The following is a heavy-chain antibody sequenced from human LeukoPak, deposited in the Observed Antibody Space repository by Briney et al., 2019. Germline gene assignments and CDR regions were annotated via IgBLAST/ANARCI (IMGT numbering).Heavy chain of an antibody. V-gene: IGHV3-30*02. D-gene: IGHD6-6*01. CDR1: GFPFSDYG. CDR3: AKDRWGSIASLDS. Sequence: GGSLRLSCAASGFPFSDYGMHWVRQAPGKGLEWVAFIRYDGNNKYYADSVKGRFTISRDNSKNTLYLQMNSLRSEDTAVYYCAKDRWGSIASLDSWGQGALVTVSS. J-gene: IGHJ4*02. CDR2: IRYDGNNK.